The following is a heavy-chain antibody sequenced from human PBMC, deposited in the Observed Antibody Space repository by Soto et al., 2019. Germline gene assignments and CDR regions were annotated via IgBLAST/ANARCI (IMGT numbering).Heavy chain of an antibody. Sequence: QVQLVQSGAEVKKPWASVNVSCEASGYTFTGSSIHWVRQAPGQGLEWMGYINPNSGDTIFAQKFQGRVNMTSDTSISPAYMELSRVASDDTAVYYCARDLTGDPNYWGQGPLVHVSS. V-gene: IGHV1-2*02. J-gene: IGHJ4*02. CDR2: INPNSGDT. D-gene: IGHD7-27*01. CDR3: ARDLTGDPNY. CDR1: GYTFTGSS.